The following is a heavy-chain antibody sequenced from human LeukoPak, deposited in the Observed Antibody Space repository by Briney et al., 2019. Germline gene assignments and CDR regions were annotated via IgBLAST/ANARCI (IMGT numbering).Heavy chain of an antibody. D-gene: IGHD4-11*01. J-gene: IGHJ6*03. CDR2: INWNGGST. V-gene: IGHV3-20*04. CDR1: GFTFDDYG. CDR3: ARVIRFGNYPFYYYYMDV. Sequence: PGGSLRLSCAASGFTFDDYGMSWVRQAPGKGLEWVSGINWNGGSTGYADSVKGRFTISRDNAKNSLYLQMNSLRAEDTALYYCARVIRFGNYPFYYYYMDVWGKGTTVTASS.